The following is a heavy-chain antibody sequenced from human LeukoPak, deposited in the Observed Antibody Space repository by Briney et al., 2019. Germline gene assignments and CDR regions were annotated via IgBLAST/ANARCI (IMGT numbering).Heavy chain of an antibody. CDR2: IYDSGST. V-gene: IGHV4-38-2*01. Sequence: PSETLSLTCAVSGYSISSGYYWGCSRQPPGKVLWLVGIIYDSGSTYYNPSLKSRVTISVDTSKNQFSLKLSSVTAADTAVYYCAWRGDYGGPPGAFDIWGQGTMVTVSS. CDR1: GYSISSGYY. J-gene: IGHJ3*02. CDR3: AWRGDYGGPPGAFDI. D-gene: IGHD4-23*01.